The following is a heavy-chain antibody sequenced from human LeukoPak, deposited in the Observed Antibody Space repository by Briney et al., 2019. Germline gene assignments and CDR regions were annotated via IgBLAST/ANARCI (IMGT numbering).Heavy chain of an antibody. CDR3: ALDYYDSSGYQRRDAFDI. CDR1: GYSFTSYW. Sequence: GESLKTSCKGSGYSFTSYWIGWVRQMPGKGLEWMGIIYPGDSDTRYSPSFQGQVTISADKSISTAYLQWSSLKASDTAMYYCALDYYDSSGYQRRDAFDIWGQGTMVTVSS. D-gene: IGHD3-22*01. CDR2: IYPGDSDT. V-gene: IGHV5-51*01. J-gene: IGHJ3*02.